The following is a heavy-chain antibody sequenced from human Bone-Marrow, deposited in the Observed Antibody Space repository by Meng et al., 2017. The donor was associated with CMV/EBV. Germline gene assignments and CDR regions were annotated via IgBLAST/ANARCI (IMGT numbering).Heavy chain of an antibody. Sequence: ASVKVSCKASGYIFPNYGISWVRQAPGQGHEWMGWISTYNGKTNYAQSFQGRVTLTADTSTSTVYMELRSLRSDDTAVYYCARGGYKVAYYFDYWGQGTLVTVSS. V-gene: IGHV1-18*01. CDR3: ARGGYKVAYYFDY. CDR2: ISTYNGKT. CDR1: GYIFPNYG. D-gene: IGHD5-12*01. J-gene: IGHJ4*02.